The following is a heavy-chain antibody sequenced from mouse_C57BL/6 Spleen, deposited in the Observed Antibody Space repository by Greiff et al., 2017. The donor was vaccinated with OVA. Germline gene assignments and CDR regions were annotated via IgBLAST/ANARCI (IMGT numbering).Heavy chain of an antibody. CDR2: IHPNSGST. CDR1: GYTFTSYW. CDR3: AREGLRRTLDY. J-gene: IGHJ2*01. D-gene: IGHD2-4*01. V-gene: IGHV1-64*01. Sequence: QVQLKQPGAELVKPGASVKLSCKASGYTFTSYWMHWVKQRPGQGLEWIGMIHPNSGSTNYNEKFKSKATLTVDKSSSTAYMQLSSLTSEDSAVYYCAREGLRRTLDYWGQGTTLTVSS.